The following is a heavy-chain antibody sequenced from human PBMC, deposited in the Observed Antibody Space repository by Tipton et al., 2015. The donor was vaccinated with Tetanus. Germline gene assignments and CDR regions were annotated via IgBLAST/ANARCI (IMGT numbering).Heavy chain of an antibody. CDR1: GGSISSYY. Sequence: TLSLTCTVSGGSISSYYWSWIRQPPGKGLEWIGYIYYSGSTNYNPSLKRRVTISVDTSKNQFSLKLSSVTAADTAVYYCARVEQQLEFDYWGQGTLVTVSS. J-gene: IGHJ4*02. CDR3: ARVEQQLEFDY. V-gene: IGHV4-59*01. D-gene: IGHD6-13*01. CDR2: IYYSGST.